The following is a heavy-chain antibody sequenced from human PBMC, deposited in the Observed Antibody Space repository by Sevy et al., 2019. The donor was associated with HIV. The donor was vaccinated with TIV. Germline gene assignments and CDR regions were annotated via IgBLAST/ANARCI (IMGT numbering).Heavy chain of an antibody. J-gene: IGHJ6*02. V-gene: IGHV1-69*13. CDR3: ASRNTIFGVVIIDGGDYYYGMDV. D-gene: IGHD3-3*01. CDR1: GGTFSSYA. CDR2: IIPIFGTA. Sequence: ASVKVSCKASGGTFSSYAISWVRQAPGQGLEWMGGIIPIFGTANYAQKFQGRVTITADESTSTAYMELSILRSEDTAVYYCASRNTIFGVVIIDGGDYYYGMDVWGQGTTVTVSS.